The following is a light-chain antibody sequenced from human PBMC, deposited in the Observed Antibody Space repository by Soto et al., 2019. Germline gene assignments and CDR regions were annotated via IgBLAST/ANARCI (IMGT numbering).Light chain of an antibody. CDR3: QQRNYWPIT. V-gene: IGKV3D-11*01. Sequence: EIVLTQSPATLSLSPGERATLSCRATQGIANYLAWYQQKPGQAPRLLIYDTFNRATGIPARFSGSGSGTDFALTISSLEPEDFAVYYCQQRNYWPITFGQGTRLEIK. CDR1: QGIANY. J-gene: IGKJ5*01. CDR2: DTF.